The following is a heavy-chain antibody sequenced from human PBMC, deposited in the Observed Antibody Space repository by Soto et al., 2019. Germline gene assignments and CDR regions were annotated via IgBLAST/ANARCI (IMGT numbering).Heavy chain of an antibody. J-gene: IGHJ4*02. V-gene: IGHV4-38-2*01. Sequence: SETLSLTCAVSGHSISSGYYWGWIRQPPGKGLEWIGSFYHSGSTYYNPSLKSRVTISVDTSKNQFSLKLSSVTAADTAVYYCARGEYYGSGNYFDYWGQGTLVTVSS. CDR1: GHSISSGYY. CDR3: ARGEYYGSGNYFDY. CDR2: FYHSGST. D-gene: IGHD3-10*01.